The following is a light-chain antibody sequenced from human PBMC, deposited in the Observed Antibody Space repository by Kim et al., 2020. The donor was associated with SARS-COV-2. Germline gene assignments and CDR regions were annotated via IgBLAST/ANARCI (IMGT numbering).Light chain of an antibody. CDR1: QSLVDSDGNTF. V-gene: IGKV2-30*01. CDR3: LQGTHWPWT. CDR2: RVS. J-gene: IGKJ1*01. Sequence: DVVMTQSPLFLPVTLGQPASISCRSSQSLVDSDGNTFLDWFQQRPGQSPRRLIYRVSNRESGVPDRFSGSGSGTDFTLKISRVEAEDVGAYYYCLQGTHWPWTFGQGTEVEIK.